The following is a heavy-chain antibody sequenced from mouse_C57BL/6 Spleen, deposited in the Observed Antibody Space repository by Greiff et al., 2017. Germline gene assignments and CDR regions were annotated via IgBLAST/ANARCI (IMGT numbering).Heavy chain of an antibody. Sequence: VKLMESGAELMKPGASVKLSCKATGYTFTGYWIGWVKQRPGHGLEWIGEILPGSGCTNYNEKFKGKATFTADTSSNTAYMQLSSLTTEDSAIYDCARIDSSGPDYYAMDYWGQGTSVTVSS. J-gene: IGHJ4*01. V-gene: IGHV1-9*01. CDR1: GYTFTGYW. D-gene: IGHD3-2*02. CDR2: ILPGSGCT. CDR3: ARIDSSGPDYYAMDY.